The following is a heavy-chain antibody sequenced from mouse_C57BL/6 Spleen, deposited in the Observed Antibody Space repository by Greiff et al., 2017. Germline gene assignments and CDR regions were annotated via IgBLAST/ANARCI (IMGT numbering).Heavy chain of an antibody. CDR2: INYDGSST. Sequence: EVKLVESEGGLVQPGSSMKLSCTASGFTFSDYYMAWVRQVPEKGLEWVANINYDGSSTYYLDSLKSRFIISRDNAKNILYLQMSSLKSEDTATYYCARERGFLYAMDYWGQGTSVTVSS. CDR3: ARERGFLYAMDY. CDR1: GFTFSDYY. J-gene: IGHJ4*01. V-gene: IGHV5-16*01.